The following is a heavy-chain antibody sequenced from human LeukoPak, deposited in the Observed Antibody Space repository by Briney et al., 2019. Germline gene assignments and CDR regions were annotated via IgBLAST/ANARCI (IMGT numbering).Heavy chain of an antibody. Sequence: GGSLRLSCAASGFTFDDYAMHWVRQAPGKGLEWVSGISWNSGSIGYADSVKGRFTISRDNAKNSLYLLMNSLRVEDTALYYCAKDTGPGSSWYNWFDPWGQGTLVTVSS. CDR1: GFTFDDYA. CDR2: ISWNSGSI. J-gene: IGHJ5*02. D-gene: IGHD6-13*01. V-gene: IGHV3-9*01. CDR3: AKDTGPGSSWYNWFDP.